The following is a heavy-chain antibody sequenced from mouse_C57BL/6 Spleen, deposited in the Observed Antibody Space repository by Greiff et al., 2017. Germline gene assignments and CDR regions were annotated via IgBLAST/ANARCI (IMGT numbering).Heavy chain of an antibody. J-gene: IGHJ3*01. V-gene: IGHV1-69*01. CDR2: IDPSDSYT. CDR3: ARGVRGAAFAY. CDR1: GYTFTSYW. Sequence: VQLQQPGAELVMPGASVKLSCKASGYTFTSYWMHWVKQRPGQGLEWIGEIDPSDSYTNYNQKFKGKSTLTVDKSSSTAYMQLSSLTSEDSAVYYCARGVRGAAFAYWGQGTLVTVSA. D-gene: IGHD2-14*01.